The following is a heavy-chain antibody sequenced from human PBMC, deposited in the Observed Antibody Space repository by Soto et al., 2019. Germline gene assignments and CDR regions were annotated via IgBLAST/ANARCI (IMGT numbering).Heavy chain of an antibody. V-gene: IGHV3-48*03. Sequence: GGSLRLSCAASGFTFSSYEMNWVRQAPGKGLEWVSYISSSGSTIYYADPVKGRFTISRDNAKNSLYLQMNSLRAEDTAVYYCAREKIDYYGMDVWGQGTTVTVSS. CDR1: GFTFSSYE. J-gene: IGHJ6*02. CDR2: ISSSGSTI. CDR3: AREKIDYYGMDV.